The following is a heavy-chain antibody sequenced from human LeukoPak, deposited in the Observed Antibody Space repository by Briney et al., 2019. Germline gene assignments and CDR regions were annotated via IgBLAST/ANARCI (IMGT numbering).Heavy chain of an antibody. V-gene: IGHV3-48*03. CDR2: ISSSGSTI. Sequence: AGSLTLSCAASGFTFSSYEMNWVRQAPGKGLEWVSYISSSGSTIYYADSVKGRFTISRDNAKNSLYLQMNSLRAEDTAAYYCARGYYDFWSGSGQPHWFDPWGQKNIVTVCS. D-gene: IGHD3-3*01. J-gene: IGHJ5*02. CDR3: ARGYYDFWSGSGQPHWFDP. CDR1: GFTFSSYE.